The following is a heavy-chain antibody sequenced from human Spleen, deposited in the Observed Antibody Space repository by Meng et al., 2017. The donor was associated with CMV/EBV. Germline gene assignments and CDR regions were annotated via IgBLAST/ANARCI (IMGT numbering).Heavy chain of an antibody. CDR1: GGSISSDY. J-gene: IGHJ6*02. CDR2: ISYSGSP. V-gene: IGHV4-59*01. CDR3: ARDRGVYGSGRAYYYGLDV. D-gene: IGHD3-10*01. Sequence: SETLSLTCIVSGGSISSDYWSWIRQPPGKGLEWIGYISYSGSPDYNPSLKSRVIIPVDTSKNQFSLNLSSVTAADTAVYYCARDRGVYGSGRAYYYGLDVWGQGTTVTVSS.